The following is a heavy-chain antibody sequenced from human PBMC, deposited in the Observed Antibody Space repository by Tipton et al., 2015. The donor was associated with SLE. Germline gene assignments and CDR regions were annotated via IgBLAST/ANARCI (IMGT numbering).Heavy chain of an antibody. V-gene: IGHV4-39*07. CDR3: ARESTDSDAFDI. J-gene: IGHJ3*02. CDR1: GGSISSRSYY. Sequence: TLSLTCTVSGGSISSRSYYWGWIRQPPGKGLEWIGSIYYSGSTYYNPSLKSRVTISVDTSKNQFSLKLSSVTAADTAVYYCARESTDSDAFDIWGQGTMVTVSS. D-gene: IGHD2-15*01. CDR2: IYYSGST.